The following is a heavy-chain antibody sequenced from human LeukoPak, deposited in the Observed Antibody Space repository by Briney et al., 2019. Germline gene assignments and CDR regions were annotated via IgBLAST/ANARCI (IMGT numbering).Heavy chain of an antibody. V-gene: IGHV1-46*01. D-gene: IGHD3-22*01. Sequence: GASVKVSCKASGYTFTSYYMHWVRQAPGQGLEWMGIINPSGGSTSYAQKFQGRVTMTRDTSTSTVYMELSSLRSEGTAVYYCARVPDYYDSSGYPDYWGQGTLVTASS. CDR1: GYTFTSYY. CDR3: ARVPDYYDSSGYPDY. CDR2: INPSGGST. J-gene: IGHJ4*02.